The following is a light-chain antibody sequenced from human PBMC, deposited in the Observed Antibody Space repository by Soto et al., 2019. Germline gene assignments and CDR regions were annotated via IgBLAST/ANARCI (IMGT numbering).Light chain of an antibody. CDR1: HSVSTS. Sequence: EVVMTQSPATLSVFPGERVTLSCRASHSVSTSLAWYQQNPGQAPRLLIYSASTRATDIPARFSGSGSGTEFSLTINSLESEAFAVYYCQQYIHGYTFGQGTKLEIK. J-gene: IGKJ2*01. CDR2: SAS. CDR3: QQYIHGYT. V-gene: IGKV3-15*01.